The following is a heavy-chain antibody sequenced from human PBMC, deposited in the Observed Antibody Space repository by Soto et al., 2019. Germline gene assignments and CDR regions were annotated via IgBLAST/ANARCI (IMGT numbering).Heavy chain of an antibody. J-gene: IGHJ5*02. CDR1: GGSVNGYY. D-gene: IGHD3-3*01. CDR2: INHTGGT. CDR3: ATRITVFGLLIPPFDP. V-gene: IGHV4-34*01. Sequence: SETLSLTCAVYGGSVNGYYWNWIRQPPGKGLEWIGEINHTGGTHYNPSLKSRVTMSVDTSKNQFSLRSSSVTAADMAIYYCATRITVFGLLIPPFDPWGQGTQVTVSS.